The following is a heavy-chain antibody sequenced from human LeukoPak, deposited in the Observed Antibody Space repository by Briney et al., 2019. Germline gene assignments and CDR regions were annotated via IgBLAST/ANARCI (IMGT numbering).Heavy chain of an antibody. Sequence: SVKVSCKASGGTFSSYTISWVRQAPGQGLEWMGRIIPILGIANYAQKFQGRVTVTADKSTSTAYMELSSLRSEDTAVYYCARGSVFGVVIITHGGQGTLVTVSS. V-gene: IGHV1-69*02. CDR2: IIPILGIA. D-gene: IGHD3-3*01. CDR1: GGTFSSYT. CDR3: ARGSVFGVVIITH. J-gene: IGHJ4*02.